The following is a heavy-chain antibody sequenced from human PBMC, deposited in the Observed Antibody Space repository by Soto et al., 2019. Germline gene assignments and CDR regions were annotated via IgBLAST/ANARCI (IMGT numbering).Heavy chain of an antibody. Sequence: ASVKVSCKASGYTFTSYGISWVRQAPGQGLEWMGWISAYNGNTNYAQKLQGRVTMTTDTSTSTAYMELSSVTAADTAVYYCARRMVQEYCSGGSCYRINWFDPWGQGTLVTVSS. D-gene: IGHD2-15*01. CDR2: ISAYNGNT. CDR3: ARRMVQEYCSGGSCYRINWFDP. V-gene: IGHV1-18*01. J-gene: IGHJ5*02. CDR1: GYTFTSYG.